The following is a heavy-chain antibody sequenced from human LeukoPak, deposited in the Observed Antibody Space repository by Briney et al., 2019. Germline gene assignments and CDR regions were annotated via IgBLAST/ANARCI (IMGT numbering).Heavy chain of an antibody. D-gene: IGHD2-2*01. Sequence: GGSLRLSCAASGFTFSSYAMHWVRQAPGKGLEWVAVISYDGSNKYYADSVKGRFTISRDTSKNTLYLQMNRLRAEDTAVYYCAKARLVRSPSWFDPWGQGTLVTVSS. V-gene: IGHV3-30-3*01. J-gene: IGHJ5*02. CDR1: GFTFSSYA. CDR2: ISYDGSNK. CDR3: AKARLVRSPSWFDP.